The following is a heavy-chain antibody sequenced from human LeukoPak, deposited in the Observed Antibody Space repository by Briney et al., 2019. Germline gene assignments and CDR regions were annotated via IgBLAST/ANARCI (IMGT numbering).Heavy chain of an antibody. CDR1: GDSVSSNGAA. Sequence: SQTLSLTCAISGDSVSSNGAAWNWIRQSPSRGLEWLGRTYYRSKWYNDYAVSVKSRITINPDTSKNQFSLQLNSVTPEDTAVYYCARDRKQQLVQDLYYYYMDVWGKGTAVTVSS. V-gene: IGHV6-1*01. D-gene: IGHD6-6*01. CDR2: TYYRSKWYN. CDR3: ARDRKQQLVQDLYYYYMDV. J-gene: IGHJ6*03.